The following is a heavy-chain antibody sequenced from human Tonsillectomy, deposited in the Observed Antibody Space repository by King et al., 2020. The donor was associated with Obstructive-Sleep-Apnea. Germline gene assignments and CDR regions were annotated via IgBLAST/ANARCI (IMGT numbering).Heavy chain of an antibody. CDR3: ARDPRYDNSGSYYFDY. Sequence: QLQESGPGLVRPSQTLSLTCTVSGSSISSGDYYWSWIRQPPGRGLEWIGYIYYSGSTYYNPSLKSRVTISVDTSKNQFSLKLSSVTAADTAVYYCARDPRYDNSGSYYFDYWGLGTLVTVSS. V-gene: IGHV4-30-4*01. D-gene: IGHD3-22*01. CDR2: IYYSGST. CDR1: GSSISSGDYY. J-gene: IGHJ4*02.